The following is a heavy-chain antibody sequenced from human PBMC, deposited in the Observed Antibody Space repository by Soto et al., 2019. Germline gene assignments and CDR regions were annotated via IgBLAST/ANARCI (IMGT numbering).Heavy chain of an antibody. CDR2: SKSKTAGGIT. D-gene: IGHD3-3*01. J-gene: IGHJ4*02. CDR1: GFSFSKAW. Sequence: GASLPLAGAASGFSFSKAWMSWVSLTPGKGLEWGGRSKSKTAGGITDYPAPVRDRFTISRDDSRSTLYLQMNSLKTEDTAVYYCITDPYYDFWSCDHFDYCGQGT. CDR3: ITDPYYDFWSCDHFDY. V-gene: IGHV3-15*01.